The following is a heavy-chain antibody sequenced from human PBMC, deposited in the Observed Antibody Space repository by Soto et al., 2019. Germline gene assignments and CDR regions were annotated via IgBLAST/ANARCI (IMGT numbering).Heavy chain of an antibody. D-gene: IGHD6-6*01. CDR1: GGTFNNYS. CDR2: IIPFFDTS. CDR3: ASKSILGRHFRMAFNYYGMDV. V-gene: IGHV1-69*01. Sequence: QVQLVQSGAEVKRPGSSVKVSCKASGGTFNNYSISWVRQAPGQGLEWMGGIIPFFDTSNYENKFQGRVTITADESTSTAYLELTSLKSDDTTVYYCASKSILGRHFRMAFNYYGMDVWGHGTTVTVSS. J-gene: IGHJ6*02.